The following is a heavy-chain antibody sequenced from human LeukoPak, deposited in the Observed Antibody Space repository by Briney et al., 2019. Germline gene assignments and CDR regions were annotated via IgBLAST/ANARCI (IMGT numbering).Heavy chain of an antibody. J-gene: IGHJ4*02. CDR1: GFTFSRYG. CDR2: ISYDGSNT. Sequence: GRSLRLSCEASGFTFSRYGIHWVRQAPGKGLDWVALISYDGSNTYYADSVKGRFTISRDNSKNTLYLQMNSLRTEDTAVYHCAKEGRAVVTYFDYWGQGTLTVSS. V-gene: IGHV3-30*18. D-gene: IGHD3-22*01. CDR3: AKEGRAVVTYFDY.